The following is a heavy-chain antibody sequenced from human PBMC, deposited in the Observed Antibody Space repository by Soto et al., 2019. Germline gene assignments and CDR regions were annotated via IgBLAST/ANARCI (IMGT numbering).Heavy chain of an antibody. CDR2: ISHTGRT. V-gene: IGHV4-59*01. CDR3: ARDDTTGLFDF. D-gene: IGHD4-17*01. Sequence: LSLTCSVSTGSMRTYYWTWIRQSPGKGLEWIGQISHTGRTKYNPSLESRVTISVDTSRKQFSLKLTSVTAADTALYYCARDDTTGLFDFWGQGTLVTVSS. J-gene: IGHJ4*02. CDR1: TGSMRTYY.